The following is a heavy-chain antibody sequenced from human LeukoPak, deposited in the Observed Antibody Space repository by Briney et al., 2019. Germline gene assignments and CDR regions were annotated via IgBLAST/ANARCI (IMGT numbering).Heavy chain of an antibody. V-gene: IGHV1-46*01. CDR2: INPSGGST. CDR3: ARDGPRIAALGEDFDY. D-gene: IGHD6-6*01. Sequence: ASVKVSCKASGYTFTSYYMHWVRQAPGQGLEWMGIINPSGGSTSYAQKFQGRVTMTRDTSTSTVYMELSSLRSEDTAVYYCARDGPRIAALGEDFDYWGQGTPVTVSS. J-gene: IGHJ4*02. CDR1: GYTFTSYY.